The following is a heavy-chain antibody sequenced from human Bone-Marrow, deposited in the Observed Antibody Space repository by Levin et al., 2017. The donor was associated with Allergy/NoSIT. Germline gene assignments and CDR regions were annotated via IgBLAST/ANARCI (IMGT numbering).Heavy chain of an antibody. V-gene: IGHV3-23*01. CDR2: INGRGSTT. CDR3: AKGRHNVVVTALWPQY. Sequence: PGGSLRLSCAASGFIFSDFDMSWVRQAPGKGLEWVSSINGRGSTTNYADSVKGRFTISRDKSEKTVSLQMNSLRVEDTAIYYCAKGRHNVVVTALWPQYWGQGTLVTVSS. CDR1: GFIFSDFD. J-gene: IGHJ1*01. D-gene: IGHD2-21*02.